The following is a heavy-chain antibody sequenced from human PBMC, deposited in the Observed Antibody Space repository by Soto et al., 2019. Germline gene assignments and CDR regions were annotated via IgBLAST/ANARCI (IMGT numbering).Heavy chain of an antibody. CDR2: ISIISTYI. Sequence: EVELVESGGGLVKPGGSLRLSCLASRFRFSDYTMTWVRQVPGKGLEWVSSISIISTYIYYGDSVKGRFTISRDNAKNSLYLQMNSLRVEDTAVYYCARRGSEVTTGGGALDMWGQGTMVTVSS. V-gene: IGHV3-21*01. CDR3: ARRGSEVTTGGGALDM. J-gene: IGHJ3*02. CDR1: RFRFSDYT. D-gene: IGHD4-17*01.